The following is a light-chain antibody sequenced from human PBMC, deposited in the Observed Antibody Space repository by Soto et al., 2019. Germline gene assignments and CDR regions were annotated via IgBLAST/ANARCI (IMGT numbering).Light chain of an antibody. CDR1: SSNVVNNF. CDR3: ATWDSSLTNYV. CDR2: ENY. V-gene: IGLV1-51*02. J-gene: IGLJ1*01. Sequence: SVLTRPPSVSAAPGQKVTISCSGGSSNVVNNFVSWYQQLPGTAPKLLIYENYKRPSGIPDRFSGSKSGTSATLGITGVQPGDEADYYCATWDSSLTNYVFGHGTKVTVL.